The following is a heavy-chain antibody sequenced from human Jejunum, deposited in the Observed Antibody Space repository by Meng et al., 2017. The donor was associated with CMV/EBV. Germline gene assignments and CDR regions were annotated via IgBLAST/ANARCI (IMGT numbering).Heavy chain of an antibody. J-gene: IGHJ4*02. Sequence: QITLKEAGPTLVNPTQPLTLACTFSGFSLSTSEVAVGWIRQPPGKALEWVALIYWDDDKRYSPSLKNRLTITKDTSRNQVILTMTNMDPMDTATYYCAHSSYDSSWYRGPDYWGQGTLVTVSS. CDR1: GFSLSTSEVA. CDR3: AHSSYDSSWYRGPDY. CDR2: IYWDDDK. V-gene: IGHV2-5*02. D-gene: IGHD6-13*01.